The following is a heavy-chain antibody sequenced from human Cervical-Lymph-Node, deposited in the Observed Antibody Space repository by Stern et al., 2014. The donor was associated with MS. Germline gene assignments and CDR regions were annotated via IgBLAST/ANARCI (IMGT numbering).Heavy chain of an antibody. V-gene: IGHV3-11*01. CDR1: GFTFSDYY. CDR2: ISGSGVTI. J-gene: IGHJ4*02. Sequence: VQLEESGGGLVKPGGSLRLSCAASGFTFSDYYMNWVRQAPGKGLEWVSYISGSGVTIYYADSVKGRFTISRDNSKNSLFLQMNSLRAEDTAVAKPQPHFDYWGQGALVTVSS. CDR3: QPHFDY.